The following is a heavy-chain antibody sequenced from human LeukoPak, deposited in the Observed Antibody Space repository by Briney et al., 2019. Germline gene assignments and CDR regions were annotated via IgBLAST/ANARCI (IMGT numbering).Heavy chain of an antibody. Sequence: SETLSLTRTVSGGSISSGGYYWSWIRQHPGTGLEWIGYIYYSGSTYYNPSLKSRVTISIDTSKNQFSLKLSSVTAADTAVYYCARRAYCGGDCPNFDYWGQGTLVTVSS. CDR2: IYYSGST. CDR3: ARRAYCGGDCPNFDY. CDR1: GGSISSGGYY. J-gene: IGHJ4*02. V-gene: IGHV4-31*03. D-gene: IGHD2-21*02.